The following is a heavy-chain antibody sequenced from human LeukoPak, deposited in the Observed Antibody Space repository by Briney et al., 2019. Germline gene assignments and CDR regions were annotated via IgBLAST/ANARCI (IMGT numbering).Heavy chain of an antibody. V-gene: IGHV1-18*01. CDR2: VSTYNGNT. J-gene: IGHJ5*02. CDR3: ARDHSGNWFDP. D-gene: IGHD1-26*01. CDR1: GYTFTSYD. Sequence: ASVKVSCRASGYTFTSYDISWVRQAPGQGLEWMGWVSTYNGNTNYAHKLQGRVTMTTDTITTTAYMELRSLRSDDTAVYYCARDHSGNWFDPWGQGTLVTVSS.